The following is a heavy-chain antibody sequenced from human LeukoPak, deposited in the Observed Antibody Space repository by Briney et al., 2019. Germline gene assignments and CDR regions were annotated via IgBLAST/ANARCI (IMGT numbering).Heavy chain of an antibody. Sequence: GGSLRLSCAASGFTFSSYSMNWVRQAPGKGLEWVSSISSSSSYIYYADSVKGRFTISRDNAKNSLYLQMNSLRAEDTAVYYCASLLWFGELKNWFDPWGQGTLVTVSS. CDR2: ISSSSSYI. CDR3: ASLLWFGELKNWFDP. J-gene: IGHJ5*02. CDR1: GFTFSSYS. V-gene: IGHV3-21*01. D-gene: IGHD3-10*01.